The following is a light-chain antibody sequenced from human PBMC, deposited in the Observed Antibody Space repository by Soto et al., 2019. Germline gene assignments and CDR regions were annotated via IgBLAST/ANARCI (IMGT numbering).Light chain of an antibody. CDR2: DAF. CDR3: QQYDEWPLT. J-gene: IGKJ4*01. CDR1: QTVTTR. V-gene: IGKV3-15*01. Sequence: EKVMTQSPATLSVSPGERATLSCRASQTVTTRLAWYQQKPGQAPRLLIYDAFTRATGIPARFSGSASGTEVTLTISSLQSEDFAVYYCQQYDEWPLTFGGGTKVEIK.